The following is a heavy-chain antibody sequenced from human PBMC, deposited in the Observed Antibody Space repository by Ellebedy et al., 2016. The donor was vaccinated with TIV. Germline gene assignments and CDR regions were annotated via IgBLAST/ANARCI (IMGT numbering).Heavy chain of an antibody. D-gene: IGHD1-26*01. CDR3: ARVHPPPWEESYYYYHYIDV. J-gene: IGHJ6*03. Sequence: SVKVSCXASGGTFSNYAITWVRQAPGQGLEWMGGIIPIFGTSNYAQKFQGRVTITADESTNTAYMELSSLRSEDTAVYYCARVHPPPWEESYYYYHYIDVWGKGTTVTVSS. V-gene: IGHV1-69*13. CDR1: GGTFSNYA. CDR2: IIPIFGTS.